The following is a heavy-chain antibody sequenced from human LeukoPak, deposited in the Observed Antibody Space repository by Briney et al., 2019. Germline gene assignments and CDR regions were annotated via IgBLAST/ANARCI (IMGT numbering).Heavy chain of an antibody. CDR3: ARDLSTLTYYYDSSGYYSRGFQH. CDR1: GFTFSSYA. Sequence: QPGRSLRLSCAASGFTFSSYAMHWVRQAPGKGLEWVAVISYDGSNKYYADSVKGRFTISRDNAKNSLYLQMNSLRAEDTAVYYCARDLSTLTYYYDSSGYYSRGFQHWGQGTLVTVSS. D-gene: IGHD3-22*01. V-gene: IGHV3-30-3*01. J-gene: IGHJ1*01. CDR2: ISYDGSNK.